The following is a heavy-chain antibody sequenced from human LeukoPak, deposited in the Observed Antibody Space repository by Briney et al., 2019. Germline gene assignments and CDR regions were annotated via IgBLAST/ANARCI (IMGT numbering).Heavy chain of an antibody. CDR3: AKDGRASWFDP. D-gene: IGHD1-1*01. CDR2: ISGGGGGT. V-gene: IGHV3-23*01. Sequence: PGGSLRLSCAASGFTFSSYAMSWVRQAPGKGLEWVSSISGGGGGTYYADSVKGRFTISRDNSKNMMYLQMDSLRAEDTAVYYCAKDGRASWFDPRGQGNLVTVSS. CDR1: GFTFSSYA. J-gene: IGHJ5*02.